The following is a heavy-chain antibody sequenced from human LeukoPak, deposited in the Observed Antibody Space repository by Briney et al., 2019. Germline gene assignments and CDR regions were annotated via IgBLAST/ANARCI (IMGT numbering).Heavy chain of an antibody. V-gene: IGHV3-30*18. D-gene: IGHD4-23*01. Sequence: GGSLRLSCAASGFTFSSYGMHWVCQAPGKGLEWVAVISYDGSNKYYADSVKGRFTISRDNSKNTLYLQMNSLRAEDTAVYYCAKERKLLPFDCWGQGTLVTISS. CDR2: ISYDGSNK. CDR3: AKERKLLPFDC. CDR1: GFTFSSYG. J-gene: IGHJ4*02.